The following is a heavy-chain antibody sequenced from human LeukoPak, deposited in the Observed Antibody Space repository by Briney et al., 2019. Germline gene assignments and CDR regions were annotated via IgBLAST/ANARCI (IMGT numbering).Heavy chain of an antibody. CDR1: GVSISSYY. V-gene: IGHV4-59*01. J-gene: IGHJ4*01. CDR3: VRGERLGGDY. D-gene: IGHD3-10*01. Sequence: SETLSLTCSVSGVSISSYYWSWIRQSPGKELEWIGYISYSGGTNYNPSLKSRVTISLDTSKNQFSLQLSSVTAADTAVYYCVRGERLGGDYWGHGTLVTVSS. CDR2: ISYSGGT.